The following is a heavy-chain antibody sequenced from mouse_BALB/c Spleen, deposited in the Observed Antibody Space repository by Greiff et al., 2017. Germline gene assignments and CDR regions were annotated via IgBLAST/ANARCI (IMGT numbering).Heavy chain of an antibody. CDR3: ASLYGNYGFAY. V-gene: IGHV7-3*02. CDR1: GFTFTDYY. Sequence: EVHLVESGGGLVQPGGSLRLSCATSGFTFTDYYMSWVRQPPGKALEWLGFIRNKANGYTTEYSASVKGRFTISRDNSQSILYLQMNTLRAEDSATYYCASLYGNYGFAYWGQGTLVTVSA. CDR2: IRNKANGYTT. J-gene: IGHJ3*01. D-gene: IGHD2-10*02.